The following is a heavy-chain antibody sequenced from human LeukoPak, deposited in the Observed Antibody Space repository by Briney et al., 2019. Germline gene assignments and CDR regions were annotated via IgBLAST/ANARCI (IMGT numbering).Heavy chain of an antibody. D-gene: IGHD3-22*01. CDR2: IYYSGST. CDR1: GGSISSYY. CDR3: ARVLSYYYDSSGSTSPFDY. Sequence: PSETLSLTGTVSGGSISSYYWSGIGQPQGKGRGGMGYIYYSGSTNYNPSLKSRATISVDTSKNQFSLKLSSVTAADTAAYYCARVLSYYYDSSGSTSPFDYWGQGTLVTVSS. J-gene: IGHJ4*02. V-gene: IGHV4-59*08.